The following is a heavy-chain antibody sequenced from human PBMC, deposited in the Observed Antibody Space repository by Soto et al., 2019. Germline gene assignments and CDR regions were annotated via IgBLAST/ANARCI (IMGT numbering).Heavy chain of an antibody. V-gene: IGHV5-51*01. CDR1: GYSFTSYW. Sequence: GESLKISCKGSGYSFTSYWIGWVRQMPGKGLEWMGIIYPGDSDTRYSPSFQGQVTISADKSISTAYLQWSSLKASDTAMYYCARTAADGKEYYVTEVWRQGTTVTISS. J-gene: IGHJ6*01. CDR2: IYPGDSDT. D-gene: IGHD6-13*01. CDR3: ARTAADGKEYYVTEV.